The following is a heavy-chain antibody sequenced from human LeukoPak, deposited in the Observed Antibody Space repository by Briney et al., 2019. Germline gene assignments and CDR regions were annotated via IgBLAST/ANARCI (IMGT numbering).Heavy chain of an antibody. J-gene: IGHJ4*02. CDR2: INPSGGST. CDR1: GGTFSSYA. V-gene: IGHV1-46*01. Sequence: ASVKVSCKASGGTFSSYAISWVRQAPGQGLEWMGIINPSGGSTSYAQKFQGRVTMTRDTSTSTVYMELSSLRSEDTAVYYCAREGIAADKIGGDYWGQGTLVTVSS. D-gene: IGHD6-13*01. CDR3: AREGIAADKIGGDY.